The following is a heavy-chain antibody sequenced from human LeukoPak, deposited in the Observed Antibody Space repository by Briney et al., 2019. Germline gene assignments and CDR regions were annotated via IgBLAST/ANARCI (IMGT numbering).Heavy chain of an antibody. CDR2: INHSGST. CDR3: ARGSVGQQQLDWFDP. Sequence: KPSETLSFTCAVYGGSFSGYYWSWIRQPPGKGLEWIGEINHSGSTNYNPSLKSRVTISVDTSKNQFSLKLSSVTAADTAVYYCARGSVGQQQLDWFDPWGQGTLVTVSS. J-gene: IGHJ5*02. CDR1: GGSFSGYY. D-gene: IGHD6-13*01. V-gene: IGHV4-34*01.